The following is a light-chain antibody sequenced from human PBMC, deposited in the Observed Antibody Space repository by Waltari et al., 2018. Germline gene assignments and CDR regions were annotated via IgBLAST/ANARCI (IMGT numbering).Light chain of an antibody. J-gene: IGKJ4*01. V-gene: IGKV1-5*03. CDR2: MPS. Sequence: DIQMTQSPSALSASVGDRVIITCRASQTISEWLAWYQQKPGEAPNLLIYMPSTLERGVPSRFSGSGDGTEFTLTISSVRPDDFGTYYCQQYSSVPLTFGGGTKVEIK. CDR1: QTISEW. CDR3: QQYSSVPLT.